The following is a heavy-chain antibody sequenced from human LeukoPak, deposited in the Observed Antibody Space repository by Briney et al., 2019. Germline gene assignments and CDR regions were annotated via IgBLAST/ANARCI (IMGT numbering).Heavy chain of an antibody. CDR2: IKEDGSER. V-gene: IGHV3-7*03. CDR3: ARDKANWFDP. J-gene: IGHJ5*02. Sequence: GGSLRLSCEGSAFIFSGHRMNWVRQTPGKGLEWVASIKEDGSERQYVDSVKGRFSISRDNTKGSLFLQLNSLRAEDTAVYYCARDKANWFDPWGQGTLVTVSS. CDR1: AFIFSGHR.